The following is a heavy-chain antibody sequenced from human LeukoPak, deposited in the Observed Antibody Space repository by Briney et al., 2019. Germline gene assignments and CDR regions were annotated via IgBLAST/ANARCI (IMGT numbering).Heavy chain of an antibody. CDR2: IYHSGST. D-gene: IGHD6-19*01. J-gene: IGHJ4*02. V-gene: IGHV4-38-2*02. CDR3: AGYSRLGYSSGSSY. CDR1: GYSISSGYY. Sequence: KTSETLSLTCTVSGYSISSGYYWGWIRQPPGKGLEWIGSIYHSGSTYYNPSLKSRVTISVDTSKNQFSLKLSSVTAADTAVYYCAGYSRLGYSSGSSYWGQGTLVTVSS.